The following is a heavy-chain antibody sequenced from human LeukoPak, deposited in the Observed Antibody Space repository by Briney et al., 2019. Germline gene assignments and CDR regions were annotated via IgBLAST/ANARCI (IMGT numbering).Heavy chain of an antibody. CDR3: ARAVGSRHIVVVTAIPAYFDY. Sequence: PSETLSLTCTVSGGSISSSTYYWGWIRQPPGKGLEWIGSIYYSGSTYYNPSLKSRVTISVDTSKNQFSLKLSSVTAADTAVYYCARAVGSRHIVVVTAIPAYFDYWGQGTLVTVSS. V-gene: IGHV4-39*07. J-gene: IGHJ4*02. D-gene: IGHD2-21*02. CDR1: GGSISSSTYY. CDR2: IYYSGST.